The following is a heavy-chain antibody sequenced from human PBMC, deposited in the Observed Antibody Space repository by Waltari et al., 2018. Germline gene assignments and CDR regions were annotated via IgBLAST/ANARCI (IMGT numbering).Heavy chain of an antibody. Sequence: QVQLAESGGGVVQPGGSLSLSCAASGFTFSDYAIHWVRQAPGKGLEWVTLITYDGSNKYYADSVKGRFTISRDDSKNTLHLQMNSLRDEDTAIYYCARERRGYYAEYWGQGTLVTVSS. J-gene: IGHJ4*02. V-gene: IGHV3-30*02. CDR2: ITYDGSNK. CDR3: ARERRGYYAEY. CDR1: GFTFSDYA.